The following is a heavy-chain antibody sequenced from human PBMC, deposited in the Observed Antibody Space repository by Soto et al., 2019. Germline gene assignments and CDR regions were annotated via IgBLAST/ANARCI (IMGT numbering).Heavy chain of an antibody. CDR1: GGSISSGGYY. J-gene: IGHJ4*02. CDR2: IYYSGNT. CDR3: ARDKEYCSGGRCYRSFDS. V-gene: IGHV4-31*03. Sequence: SETLSLTCTVSGGSISSGGYYWSWIRQHPGKGLEWIGCIYYSGNTYYTPSLRSRIYISVDTSKNQFSLKLGSVTAADTAVYYCARDKEYCSGGRCYRSFDSWGQGTLVTVSS. D-gene: IGHD2-15*01.